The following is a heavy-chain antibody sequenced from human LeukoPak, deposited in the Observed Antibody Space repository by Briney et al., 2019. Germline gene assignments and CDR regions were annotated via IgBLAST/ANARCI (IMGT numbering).Heavy chain of an antibody. D-gene: IGHD6-6*01. CDR2: INPNSGGT. CDR3: ASTGGSSSAGSGGDY. J-gene: IGHJ4*02. V-gene: IGHV1-2*04. CDR1: GYTFTGYY. Sequence: ASVKVSCKASGYTFTGYYMHWVRQAPGQGLEWMGWINPNSGGTNYAQKFQGWVTMTRDTSISTAYMELSRLRSDDTAVYYCASTGGSSSAGSGGDYWGQGTLVTVSS.